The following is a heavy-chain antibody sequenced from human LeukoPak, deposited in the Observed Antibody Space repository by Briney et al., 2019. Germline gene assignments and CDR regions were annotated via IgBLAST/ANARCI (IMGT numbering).Heavy chain of an antibody. CDR3: ATYSSLNRREFQY. D-gene: IGHD3-22*01. Sequence: GGSLRLSCEGSGFTFSNYWMGWVRQAPGKGLQWVANIKTDGSEKYYVDSVKGRFTNSRDNAKNSLYLQMNSLRAEDTAVYYCATYSSLNRREFQYWGQGTLLTVSS. CDR2: IKTDGSEK. J-gene: IGHJ1*01. CDR1: GFTFSNYW. V-gene: IGHV3-7*01.